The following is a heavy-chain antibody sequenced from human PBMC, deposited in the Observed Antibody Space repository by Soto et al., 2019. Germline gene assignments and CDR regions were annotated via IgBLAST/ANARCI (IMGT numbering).Heavy chain of an antibody. Sequence: QVQLQESGPGLVKQSETLSLTCTVSVCSISSYYWSWIRQRAGKGLVCIGRIDTRGSTNYNPSLKRRVAMSVDTYNNQFTLKLSSVTAADTAVYYCARQRSVAPAWYFALGGRGTLVTVSS. CDR3: ARQRSVAPAWYFAL. D-gene: IGHD2-15*01. V-gene: IGHV4-4*07. CDR1: VCSISSYY. J-gene: IGHJ2*01. CDR2: IDTRGST.